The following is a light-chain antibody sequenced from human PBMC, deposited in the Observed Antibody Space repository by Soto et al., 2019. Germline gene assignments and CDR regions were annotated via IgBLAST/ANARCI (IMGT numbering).Light chain of an antibody. CDR1: QSVSSSY. CDR3: QQYGSSPPFT. CDR2: GTS. J-gene: IGKJ3*01. V-gene: IGKV3-20*01. Sequence: EIVLTQSPGTLSLSPGERATLSCRASQSVSSSYLAWYQQKPGQAPRLLIYGTSARATGIPDRFSGSGSGTVFTLTIIRLEPEDFAVFYCQQYGSSPPFTFGPGTKVDI.